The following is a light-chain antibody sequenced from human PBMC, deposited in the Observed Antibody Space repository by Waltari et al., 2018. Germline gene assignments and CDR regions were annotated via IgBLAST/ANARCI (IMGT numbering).Light chain of an antibody. CDR3: QQRRDWPLT. Sequence: QSPAILSLSPGERASLSCRASQSVTNYLAWYQQKPGQAPRLLIYDTSNRATGIPARFSGSGFGTDFTLTISSLEPEDFAVYYCQQRRDWPLTFGGGTKVEIK. CDR2: DTS. V-gene: IGKV3-11*01. J-gene: IGKJ4*01. CDR1: QSVTNY.